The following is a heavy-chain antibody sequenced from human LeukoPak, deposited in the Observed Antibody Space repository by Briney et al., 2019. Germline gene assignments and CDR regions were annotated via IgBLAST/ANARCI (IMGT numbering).Heavy chain of an antibody. D-gene: IGHD3-22*01. Sequence: PGGSLRLSCAASGFTFSSYSMNWVRQAPGKGLEWVSSISSSSSYIYYADSVKGRLTISRDNAKNSLYLQMNSLRAEDTAVYYCARGTPYYYDSSGYYSHDAFDIWGQGTMVTVSS. V-gene: IGHV3-21*01. CDR1: GFTFSSYS. CDR3: ARGTPYYYDSSGYYSHDAFDI. J-gene: IGHJ3*02. CDR2: ISSSSSYI.